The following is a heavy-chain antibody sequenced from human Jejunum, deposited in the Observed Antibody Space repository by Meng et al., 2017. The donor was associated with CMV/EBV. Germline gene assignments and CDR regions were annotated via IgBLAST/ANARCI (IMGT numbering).Heavy chain of an antibody. J-gene: IGHJ4*02. CDR1: GGSINNYY. CDR2: IYSSGSA. Sequence: QVQLQESGPGLVKPSETLSLTCTVSGGSINNYYWSWIRQPAGKGLEWIGRIYSSGSANYNPSLKSRVTMSVDTSKNQFSLKLTSVTAADTAIYYCVRDRLYFEYWGQGTLVTVSS. V-gene: IGHV4-4*07. CDR3: VRDRLYFEY.